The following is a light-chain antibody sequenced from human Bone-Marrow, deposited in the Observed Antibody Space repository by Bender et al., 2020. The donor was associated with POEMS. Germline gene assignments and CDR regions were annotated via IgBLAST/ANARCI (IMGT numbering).Light chain of an antibody. CDR1: SGDVGGDNH. CDR3: CSYAGGCPDV. Sequence: QSALTQPASVSGSPGQTITISCTGTSGDVGGDNHVSWYQQHPGKAPKLMIYDVRHRRSAGSHRCSGAKYGSTASLTISQLQGGDEAAYYCCSYAGGCPDVFGTGTQVTVL. J-gene: IGLJ1*01. V-gene: IGLV2-14*01. CDR2: DVR.